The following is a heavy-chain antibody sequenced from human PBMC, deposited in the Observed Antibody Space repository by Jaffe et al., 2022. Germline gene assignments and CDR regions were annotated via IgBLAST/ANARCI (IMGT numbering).Heavy chain of an antibody. CDR2: IYPDDSDT. CDR3: ARRSCSGITCPANY. J-gene: IGHJ4*02. D-gene: IGHD2-15*01. V-gene: IGHV5-51*03. CDR1: GYSFSDYW. Sequence: EVQLVQSGTEVKKSGESLKISCQGSGYSFSDYWIDWVRLMPGTGLEWMGIIYPDDSDTKYSPSFRGQVTMSADKSINTAYLQWTSLKASDSGLYYCARRSCSGITCPANYWGQGTLVTVSS.